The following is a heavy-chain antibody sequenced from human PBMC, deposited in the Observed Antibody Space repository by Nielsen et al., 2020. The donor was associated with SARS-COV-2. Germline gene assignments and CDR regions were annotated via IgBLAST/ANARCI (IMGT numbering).Heavy chain of an antibody. CDR2: INAGNGNT. Sequence: ASVKVSCKASGYTFTSYAMHWVRQAPGQRLEWMGWINAGNGNTKYSQKFQGRVTITRDTSASTAYMELSSLRSEDTAVYYCAREALKELLWFGESSSYYGMDVWGQGTTVTVSS. CDR3: AREALKELLWFGESSSYYGMDV. D-gene: IGHD3-10*01. CDR1: GYTFTSYA. J-gene: IGHJ6*02. V-gene: IGHV1-3*01.